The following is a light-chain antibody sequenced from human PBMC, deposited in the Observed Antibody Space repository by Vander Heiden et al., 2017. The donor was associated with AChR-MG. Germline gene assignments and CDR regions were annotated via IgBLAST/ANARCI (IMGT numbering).Light chain of an antibody. CDR2: DGS. J-gene: IGKJ2*01. CDR1: QNIDTY. V-gene: IGKV1-39*01. CDR3: QQSYQTPYT. Sequence: DIQMTQSPPSLSASVGDRVIISCWASQNIDTYVNWYQHKPGEAPQLLIYDGSRLQSGVPSVFSGGGSGTDFTLTISSLQPEDFATYYCQQSYQTPYTFGQGTRLEIK.